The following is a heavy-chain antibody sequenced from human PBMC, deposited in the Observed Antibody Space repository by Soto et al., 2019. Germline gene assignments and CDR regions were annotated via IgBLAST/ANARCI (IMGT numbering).Heavy chain of an antibody. V-gene: IGHV4-39*07. D-gene: IGHD2-2*01. Sequence: SETLSLTCTVSGGSISSSSYYRGWIRQPPGKGLEWVGNMYYSGSTYYNPSLKSRVTISVDTSKNQFSLKLSSVTAADTAVYYCARTSYQLLMFDYWGQGTLVTVSS. CDR1: GGSISSSSYY. CDR3: ARTSYQLLMFDY. J-gene: IGHJ4*02. CDR2: MYYSGST.